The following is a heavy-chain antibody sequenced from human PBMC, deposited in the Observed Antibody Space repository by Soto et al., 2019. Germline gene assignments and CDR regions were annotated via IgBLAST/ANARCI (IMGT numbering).Heavy chain of an antibody. D-gene: IGHD3-3*01. CDR1: GFTFSSYA. V-gene: IGHV3-23*01. J-gene: IGHJ3*02. Sequence: GGSLRLSCAASGFTFSSYAMSWVRQAPGKGLEWVSAISGSGGSTYYADSVKGRFTISRDNSKNTLYLQMNSLRAEDTAVYYCAKRRRSITTFGGHDGAFDIWGQGTMVTV. CDR2: ISGSGGST. CDR3: AKRRRSITTFGGHDGAFDI.